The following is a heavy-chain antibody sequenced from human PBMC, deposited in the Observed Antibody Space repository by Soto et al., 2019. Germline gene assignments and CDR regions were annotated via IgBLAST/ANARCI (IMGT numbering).Heavy chain of an antibody. D-gene: IGHD6-6*01. CDR3: ARGRPRPY. V-gene: IGHV3-7*01. Sequence: EVQLVESGGNLVQPGGSLRLSCAASGLTFSSYWMSWVRQAPGKGLEWVANINQDGSEKFYVDSVKGRFTISRDNAKNSLYLQMDSLRAEDTAVYYCARGRPRPYWGQGTLVTVSS. CDR1: GLTFSSYW. CDR2: INQDGSEK. J-gene: IGHJ4*02.